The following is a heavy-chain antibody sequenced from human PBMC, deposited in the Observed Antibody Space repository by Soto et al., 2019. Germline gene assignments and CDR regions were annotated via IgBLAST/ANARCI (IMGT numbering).Heavy chain of an antibody. J-gene: IGHJ6*02. Sequence: PGGSLRLSCAASGFTFSSYEMNWVRQAPGKGLEWVSVLWSAGNTYYADSVRGRFTISRDSSENTLYLEMSSLRADDTAVYYCAREAPMDVWGQGTTVTVSS. CDR2: LWSAGNT. CDR1: GFTFSSYE. CDR3: AREAPMDV. V-gene: IGHV3-53*01.